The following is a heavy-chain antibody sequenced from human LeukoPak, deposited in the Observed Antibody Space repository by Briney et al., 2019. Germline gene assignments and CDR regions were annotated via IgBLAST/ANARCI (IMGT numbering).Heavy chain of an antibody. CDR2: INHNGST. J-gene: IGHJ3*02. V-gene: IGHV4-34*01. Sequence: ADPLSLTCGVYGESFSGYYCGWIRHPPGKALEWIGEINHNGSTNYNPSLKSRVTISPDTSKSQFSLKMSSVTAAVTAVYYCARGRDGNPFNDAFDIWGQGTMVTVSS. D-gene: IGHD4-23*01. CDR1: GESFSGYY. CDR3: ARGRDGNPFNDAFDI.